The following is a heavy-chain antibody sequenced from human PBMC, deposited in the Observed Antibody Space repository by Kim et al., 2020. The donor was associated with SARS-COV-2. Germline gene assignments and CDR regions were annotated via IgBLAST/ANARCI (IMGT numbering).Heavy chain of an antibody. CDR1: GFNFSDQW. V-gene: IGHV3-74*01. J-gene: IGHJ5*02. CDR2: IRGDGSTT. CDR3: VSSPGP. Sequence: GGSLRLSCTASGFNFSDQWMHWVRQAPGTGPVWVSCIRGDGSTTNYADSVRGRFTVSRDNARNTLYLQMNSLRVEDTAVYYCVSSPGPWGQGTLVTDSS. D-gene: IGHD2-2*01.